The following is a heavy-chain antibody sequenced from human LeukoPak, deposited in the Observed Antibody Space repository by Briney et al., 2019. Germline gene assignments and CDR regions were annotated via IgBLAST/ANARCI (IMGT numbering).Heavy chain of an antibody. D-gene: IGHD3-22*01. CDR1: GYTLTSYD. Sequence: GASVKVSCKASGYTLTSYDINWVRQATGQGLEWMGWMNPNSGNTGYAQKFQGRVTITRNTSISTAYMELSSLRSEDTAVYYCARGGITMISSGPRYYYYMDVWGKGTTVTVSS. CDR2: MNPNSGNT. J-gene: IGHJ6*03. CDR3: ARGGITMISSGPRYYYYMDV. V-gene: IGHV1-8*03.